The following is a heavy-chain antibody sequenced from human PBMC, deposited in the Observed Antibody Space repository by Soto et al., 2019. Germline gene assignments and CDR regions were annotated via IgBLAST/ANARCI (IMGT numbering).Heavy chain of an antibody. CDR2: INAINGDT. CDR1: GNTFTSNG. V-gene: IGHV1-18*04. D-gene: IGHD3-3*01. CDR3: ARDPLRTYYHYGMDV. Sequence: GASVKVSCKTSGNTFTSNGFTWVRQATGQGLEWMAWINAINGDTNFAQKLQGRLTFTTDTSTSTAYMELKSLRSDDTAVYFCARDPLRTYYHYGMDVWGQGTTVTVSS. J-gene: IGHJ6*02.